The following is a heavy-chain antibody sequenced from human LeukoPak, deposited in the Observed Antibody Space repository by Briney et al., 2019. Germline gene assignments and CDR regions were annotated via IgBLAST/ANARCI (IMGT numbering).Heavy chain of an antibody. CDR1: GFILGNYA. CDR2: TSGSGGTT. V-gene: IGHV3-23*01. CDR3: ARTRGPDTIFGVVQDY. Sequence: GGSLRLSCAASGFILGNYAMSWVRQTPGKGLEWVSVTSGSGGTTSHAESVKGRFTISRDNSKNTLYLQMGSLRAEDMAVYYCARTRGPDTIFGVVQDYWGRGTLVTVSS. J-gene: IGHJ4*02. D-gene: IGHD3-3*01.